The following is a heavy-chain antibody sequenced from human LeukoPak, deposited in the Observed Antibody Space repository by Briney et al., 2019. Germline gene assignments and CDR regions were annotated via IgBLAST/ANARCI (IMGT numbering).Heavy chain of an antibody. V-gene: IGHV4-59*01. Sequence: SETLSLTCTVSGASLSSSYWSWIRQPPTKRLEWIGFIYYSGSTNSNPSLKSRVTISADTSKNQFSLKLSSVTAADTAIYYCVRGNYDSRGYSNAFDIWGQGAKVTVSS. J-gene: IGHJ3*02. CDR3: VRGNYDSRGYSNAFDI. CDR1: GASLSSSY. CDR2: IYYSGST. D-gene: IGHD3-22*01.